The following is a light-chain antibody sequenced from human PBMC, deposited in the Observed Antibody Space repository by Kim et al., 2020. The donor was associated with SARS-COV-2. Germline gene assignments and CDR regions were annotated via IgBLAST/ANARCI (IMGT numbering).Light chain of an antibody. J-gene: IGKJ2*01. Sequence: ATLNCKSSQSILYRSNNKNSLAWYQQKPGQPPKMLIYWASTRESGVPDRFSGSGSGTDFTLTISSLQAEDVAVYYCQQYYTTPPYTFGQGTKLEI. CDR3: QQYYTTPPYT. CDR2: WAS. V-gene: IGKV4-1*01. CDR1: QSILYRSNNKNS.